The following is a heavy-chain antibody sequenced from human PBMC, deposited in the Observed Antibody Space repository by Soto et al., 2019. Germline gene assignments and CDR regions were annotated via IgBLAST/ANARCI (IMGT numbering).Heavy chain of an antibody. CDR1: GFTFSSYS. D-gene: IGHD2-2*01. Sequence: GGSLRLSCAASGFTFSSYSMNWVRQAPGKGLEWVSSISSSSSYIYYADSVKGRFTISRDIAKNSLYLQMNSLRAEDTAVYYCARDPDIVVVPAPIYWGQGTLVTVSS. V-gene: IGHV3-21*01. CDR3: ARDPDIVVVPAPIY. J-gene: IGHJ4*02. CDR2: ISSSSSYI.